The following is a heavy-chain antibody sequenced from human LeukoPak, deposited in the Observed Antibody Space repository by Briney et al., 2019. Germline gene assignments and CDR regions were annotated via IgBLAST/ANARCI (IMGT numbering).Heavy chain of an antibody. CDR2: INHSGST. J-gene: IGHJ4*02. Sequence: PPEALSLTCAVYGGSFSGYYWSWIRQPPGKGLEWIGEINHSGSTNYNPSLKSRVTISVDTSKNQFSLKLSSVTAADTAVYYCASPWDIADYWGQGTQVTVSS. D-gene: IGHD2-15*01. V-gene: IGHV4-34*01. CDR1: GGSFSGYY. CDR3: ASPWDIADY.